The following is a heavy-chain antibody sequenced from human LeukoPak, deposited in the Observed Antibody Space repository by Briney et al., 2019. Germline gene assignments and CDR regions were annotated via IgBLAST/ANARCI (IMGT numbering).Heavy chain of an antibody. CDR1: GFTFSSYS. J-gene: IGHJ4*02. CDR3: ARVPDYCSSTSCYTDY. V-gene: IGHV3-21*04. D-gene: IGHD2-2*02. Sequence: GGSLRLSCAASGFTFSSYSMNWVRQAPGKGLEWVSSISSSSSYIYYADSVKGRFTISRDNAKNSLYLQMNSLRAEDTAVYYCARVPDYCSSTSCYTDYWGQGTLVTVSS. CDR2: ISSSSSYI.